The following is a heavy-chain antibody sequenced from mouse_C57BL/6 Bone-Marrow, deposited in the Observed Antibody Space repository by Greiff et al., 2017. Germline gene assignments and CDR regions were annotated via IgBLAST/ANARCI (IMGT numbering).Heavy chain of an antibody. CDR3: ARYYYSKGVFAY. V-gene: IGHV5-4*01. Sequence: EVQGVESGGGLVKPGGSLKLSCAASGFTFRSYAMSWVRQPPEKRLEWVATISDGGSYTYYPDNVKGRFPISRDNAKNNLYLQMSHLKSEDTAMYYCARYYYSKGVFAYWGQGTLVTVSA. CDR2: ISDGGSYT. D-gene: IGHD2-5*01. J-gene: IGHJ3*01. CDR1: GFTFRSYA.